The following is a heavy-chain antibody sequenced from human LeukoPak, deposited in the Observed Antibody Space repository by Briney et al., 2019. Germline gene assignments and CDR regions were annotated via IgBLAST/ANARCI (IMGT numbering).Heavy chain of an antibody. CDR3: ARPSRQYYYDSSGYHYYYGMDV. D-gene: IGHD3-22*01. Sequence: SETLSLTCAVYGGSFSGYYWSWIRQPPGKGLEWIGEINHSGSTNYNPSLKSRVTISVDTSKNQFSLKLSSVTAADTAEYYCARPSRQYYYDSSGYHYYYGMDVWGQGTTVTVSS. CDR1: GGSFSGYY. V-gene: IGHV4-34*01. J-gene: IGHJ6*02. CDR2: INHSGST.